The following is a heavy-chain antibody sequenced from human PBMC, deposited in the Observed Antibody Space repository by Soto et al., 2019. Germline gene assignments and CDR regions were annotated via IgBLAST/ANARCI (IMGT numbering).Heavy chain of an antibody. D-gene: IGHD2-2*02. V-gene: IGHV4-59*01. Sequence: SETLSLTCTVSGGSISSYYWSWIRQPPGKGLEWIGYIYYSGSTNYNPSLKSRVTISVDTSKNQFSLKLSSVTAADTAVYYCASSLTSGYCSSTSCYTGGWFDPWGQGTLVTVSS. CDR1: GGSISSYY. J-gene: IGHJ5*02. CDR3: ASSLTSGYCSSTSCYTGGWFDP. CDR2: IYYSGST.